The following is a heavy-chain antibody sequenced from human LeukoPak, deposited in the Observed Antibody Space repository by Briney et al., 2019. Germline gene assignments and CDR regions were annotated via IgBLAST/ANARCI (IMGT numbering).Heavy chain of an antibody. CDR2: IYHSGNT. CDR3: ARANYRSGNYYLVDFDP. CDR1: ADSIKNYY. V-gene: IGHV4-59*01. J-gene: IGHJ5*02. Sequence: KPSETLSLTCTVSADSIKNYYWNWIRQSPGKGLEWIGYIYHSGNTNYNPSLKSRLTMSIDTSKNQFSLKLSSVTAADTAVYYCARANYRSGNYYLVDFDPWGQGTLVTVSS. D-gene: IGHD3-10*01.